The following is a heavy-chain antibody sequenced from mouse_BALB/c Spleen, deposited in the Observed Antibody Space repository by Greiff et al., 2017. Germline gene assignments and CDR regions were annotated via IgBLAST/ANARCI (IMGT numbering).Heavy chain of an antibody. Sequence: EVQLVESGGGLVQPKGSLKLSCAASGFTFNTYAMNWVRQAPGKGLEWVARIRSKSNNYATYYADSVKDRFTISRDDSQSMLYLQMNNLKTEDTAMYYCVRHPLGLRWAMDYWGQGTSVTVSS. CDR1: GFTFNTYA. CDR2: IRSKSNNYAT. CDR3: VRHPLGLRWAMDY. D-gene: IGHD3-1*01. V-gene: IGHV10-1*02. J-gene: IGHJ4*01.